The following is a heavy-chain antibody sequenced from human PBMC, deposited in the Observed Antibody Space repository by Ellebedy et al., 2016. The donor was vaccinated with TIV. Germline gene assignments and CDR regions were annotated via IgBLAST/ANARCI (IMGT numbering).Heavy chain of an antibody. J-gene: IGHJ5*02. CDR1: GFTFNNSA. D-gene: IGHD1-26*01. CDR3: ARDGARVGRTRLDP. CDR2: VSNDGSIK. V-gene: IGHV3-30*04. Sequence: GESLKISXAASGFTFNNSAMNWVRQAPGKGLEWVAVVSNDGSIKYYADSVKGRFTISRDNAKNTLHLQMNNLRAEDTAVYYCARDGARVGRTRLDPWGQGTLVTVSS.